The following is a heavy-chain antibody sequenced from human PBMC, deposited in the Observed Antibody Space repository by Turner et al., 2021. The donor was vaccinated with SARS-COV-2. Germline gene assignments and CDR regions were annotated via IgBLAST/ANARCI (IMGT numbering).Heavy chain of an antibody. V-gene: IGHV1-24*01. CDR3: ATGYAYCGGDCSIHY. J-gene: IGHJ4*02. D-gene: IGHD2-21*02. CDR2: FDPEDGET. Sequence: QVQLVQSGAEVKKPGASVKVSCKVSGYTLTELSMHWVRQAPGKGLEWMGGFDPEDGETIYAQKFQDRVTMTEDTSTDTAYMGLSSLRSEDTALYYCATGYAYCGGDCSIHYWGQGTLVTVSS. CDR1: GYTLTELS.